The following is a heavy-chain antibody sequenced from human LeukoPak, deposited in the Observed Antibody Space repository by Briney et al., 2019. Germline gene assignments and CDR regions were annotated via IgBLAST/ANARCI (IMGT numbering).Heavy chain of an antibody. J-gene: IGHJ4*02. D-gene: IGHD6-13*01. CDR3: AKDLDAGSSWYDFDY. Sequence: PGGSLRLSCAASGFTVISNYMSWVRQAPGKGLEWVSVIYSGGTIYYADSVKGRFTISRDNSKNTLFLQMNSLRAEDSATYYCAKDLDAGSSWYDFDYWGQGTLVTVSS. CDR2: IYSGGTI. CDR1: GFTVISNY. V-gene: IGHV3-53*01.